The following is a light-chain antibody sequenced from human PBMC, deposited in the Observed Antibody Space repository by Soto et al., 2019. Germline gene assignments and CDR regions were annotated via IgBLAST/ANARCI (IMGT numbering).Light chain of an antibody. CDR3: QQYFEWPPMT. Sequence: EVVMTQSPATLSVSPGERATLSCRASETVATNLAWYQQKPGQAPRLLISGASTRAAGIADRLRGSGSGTEFTLTISSLRSEDSALYYWQQYFEWPPMTFGHGTKVEI. CDR1: ETVATN. J-gene: IGKJ1*01. CDR2: GAS. V-gene: IGKV3-15*01.